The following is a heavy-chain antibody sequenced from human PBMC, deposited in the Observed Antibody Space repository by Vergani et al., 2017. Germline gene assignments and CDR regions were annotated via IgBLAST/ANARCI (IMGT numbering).Heavy chain of an antibody. CDR3: ARXPARRHYYYYYMDV. V-gene: IGHV4-31*03. Sequence: QVQLQESGPGLVKPSQTLALTCTVSGGSISSGGYYWSWIRQHPGKGLEWIGYIYYSGSTYYNPSLKSRVTISVDTSKNQFSLKLSSVTAADTAVYYCARXPARRHYYYYYMDVWGKGTTVTVSS. CDR2: IYYSGST. D-gene: IGHD6-6*01. J-gene: IGHJ6*03. CDR1: GGSISSGGYY.